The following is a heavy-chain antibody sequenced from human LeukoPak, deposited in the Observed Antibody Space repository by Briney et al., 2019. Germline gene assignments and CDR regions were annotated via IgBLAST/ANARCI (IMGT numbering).Heavy chain of an antibody. CDR1: GGTFSCYA. J-gene: IGHJ6*03. CDR2: IIPIFGTA. D-gene: IGHD2-2*01. Sequence: SVKVSCKASGGTFSCYAISWVRQAPGQGLEWMGGIIPIFGTANYAQKFQGRVTITADESTSTAYMELSSLRSEDTAVYYCARAMGYCSSTSCYRHYYYYYMDVWGKGTTVTVSS. CDR3: ARAMGYCSSTSCYRHYYYYYMDV. V-gene: IGHV1-69*13.